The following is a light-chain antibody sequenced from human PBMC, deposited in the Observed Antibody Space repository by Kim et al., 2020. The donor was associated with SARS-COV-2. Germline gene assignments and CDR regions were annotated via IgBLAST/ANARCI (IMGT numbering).Light chain of an antibody. V-gene: IGKV2-30*01. CDR1: QSLVYSDGNLY. Sequence: PASIACRSGQSLVYSDGNLYLNWFHQRPGQSPRSLIYKVSDRDSGVPDRCSGSGSGTDFTLQINRVEAEDVGVYYCMHGTHWPFTFGPGTKVDIK. CDR3: MHGTHWPFT. J-gene: IGKJ3*01. CDR2: KVS.